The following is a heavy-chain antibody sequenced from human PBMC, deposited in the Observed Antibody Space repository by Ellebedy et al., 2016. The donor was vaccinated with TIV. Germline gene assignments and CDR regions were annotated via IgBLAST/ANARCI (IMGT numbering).Heavy chain of an antibody. Sequence: PGGSLRLSCAASGFTFSSYAMCWVRQAPGKGLEWISTISDSGSGTFFADSVKGRFTISRDNSSSTLYLQMNSLRAEDTAVYYCTSPAVGHTTGCCRYYFDYWGLGTLVTVSS. V-gene: IGHV3-23*01. CDR2: ISDSGSGT. CDR1: GFTFSSYA. CDR3: TSPAVGHTTGCCRYYFDY. J-gene: IGHJ4*02. D-gene: IGHD1-1*01.